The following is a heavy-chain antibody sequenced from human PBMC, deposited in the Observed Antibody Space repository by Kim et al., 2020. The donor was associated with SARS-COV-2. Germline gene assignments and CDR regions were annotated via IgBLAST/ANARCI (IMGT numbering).Heavy chain of an antibody. CDR1: GYSFTSYW. V-gene: IGHV5-51*01. Sequence: GESLKISCKGSGYSFTSYWIGWVRQMPGKGLEWMGIIYPGDSDTRYSPSFQGQVTISADKSISTAYLQWSSLKASDTAMYYCARHGDIVATWGLFDYWGQGTLVTVSS. J-gene: IGHJ4*02. CDR3: ARHGDIVATWGLFDY. D-gene: IGHD5-12*01. CDR2: IYPGDSDT.